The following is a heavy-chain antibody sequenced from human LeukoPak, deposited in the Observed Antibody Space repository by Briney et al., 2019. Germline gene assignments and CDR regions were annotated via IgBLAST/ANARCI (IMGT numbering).Heavy chain of an antibody. CDR1: GGSISSYY. Sequence: SETLSLTCTVSGGSISSYYWSWIRQPPGKGLEWIGYIYYSGSTNYNPSLKSRVTISVDTSKNQFSLKPSSVTAADTAVYYCARGHPGRDDYWGQGTLVTVSS. D-gene: IGHD3-10*01. CDR2: IYYSGST. J-gene: IGHJ4*02. V-gene: IGHV4-59*08. CDR3: ARGHPGRDDY.